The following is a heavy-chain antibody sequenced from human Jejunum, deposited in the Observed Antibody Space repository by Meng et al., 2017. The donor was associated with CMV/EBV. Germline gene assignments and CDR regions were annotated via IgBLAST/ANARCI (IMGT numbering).Heavy chain of an antibody. CDR2: IKQDGSEK. J-gene: IGHJ5*01. V-gene: IGHV3-7*01. Sequence: FTFSRYWLSWVRQAPGKGLEWVANIKQDGSEKYYVDSVKGRFTISRDNAKNSLYLQMNSLRAEDTAVYYCARDGRSGSNWQNNWFDSWGQGSLVTVSS. CDR1: FTFSRYW. D-gene: IGHD6-13*01. CDR3: ARDGRSGSNWQNNWFDS.